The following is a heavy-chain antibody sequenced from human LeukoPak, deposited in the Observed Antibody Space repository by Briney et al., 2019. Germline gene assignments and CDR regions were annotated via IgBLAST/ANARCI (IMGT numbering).Heavy chain of an antibody. CDR2: IIPIFGTA. D-gene: IGHD1-14*01. CDR3: ARDGITAHAFDI. J-gene: IGHJ3*02. CDR1: GGTFSSYA. Sequence: ASVKVSCKASGGTFSSYAISWVRQAPGQGLEWMGGIIPIFGTANYAQKFQGRVTITTDESTSTAYMELSSLRSEDTAVYYCARDGITAHAFDIWGQGTMVTVSS. V-gene: IGHV1-69*05.